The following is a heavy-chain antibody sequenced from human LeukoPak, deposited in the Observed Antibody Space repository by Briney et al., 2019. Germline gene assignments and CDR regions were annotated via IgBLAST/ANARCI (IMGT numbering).Heavy chain of an antibody. J-gene: IGHJ4*02. D-gene: IGHD6-13*01. CDR3: ARSWFSTGPADY. Sequence: SETLSLTCTVSGDSISSSSYYWGWIRQPPGKGLEWIGSIYYSGSTYYNASLKSRPTISVDTSKNQFSLKLTSVTAADTAVYYCARSWFSTGPADYWGQGTLVTVSS. CDR2: IYYSGST. V-gene: IGHV4-39*01. CDR1: GDSISSSSYY.